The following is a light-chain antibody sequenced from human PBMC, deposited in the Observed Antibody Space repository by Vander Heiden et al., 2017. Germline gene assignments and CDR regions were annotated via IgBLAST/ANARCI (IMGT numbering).Light chain of an antibody. CDR3: SSYAGSNKGV. CDR1: SSDVGGYNY. V-gene: IGLV2-8*01. CDR2: EVS. J-gene: IGLJ3*02. Sequence: QSALTQPPSASGSPGQSVTISCTGTSSDVGGYNYVSWYQQHPGKAPKLMIYEVSKRPSGVPDRFSGSKSGNTAFLTVSGLQAEDEADYYCSSYAGSNKGVFGGGTKLTVL.